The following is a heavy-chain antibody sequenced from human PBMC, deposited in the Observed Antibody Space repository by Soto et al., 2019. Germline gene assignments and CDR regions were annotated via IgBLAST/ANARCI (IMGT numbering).Heavy chain of an antibody. V-gene: IGHV3-21*01. J-gene: IGHJ5*02. CDR1: GVTFSSYS. D-gene: IGHD2-8*01. CDR2: ISSSSSYI. CDR3: ARDYLPYCTNGVCSADTNWFDP. Sequence: GGSLRLSCAASGVTFSSYSMNWVRQDPGKGLEWVSSISSSSSYIYYADSVKGRFTISRDNAKNSLYLQMNSLRAEDTAVYYCARDYLPYCTNGVCSADTNWFDPWGQGTLVTIPS.